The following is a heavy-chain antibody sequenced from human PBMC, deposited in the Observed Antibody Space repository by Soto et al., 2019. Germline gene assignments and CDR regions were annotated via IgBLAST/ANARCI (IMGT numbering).Heavy chain of an antibody. J-gene: IGHJ6*02. V-gene: IGHV3-7*03. CDR3: ARDGPFISVAAPAFQYAMDV. Sequence: DVRLVESGGGLVQPGGSLRLSCAASSFTFSSYWLSWVRQAPGKGLEWVATIKQDGSENYYVDSVKGRFTISRDNAKTSLYLQMSSLRAADTAVYYCARDGPFISVAAPAFQYAMDVWGQGTTVTVS. D-gene: IGHD6-19*01. CDR1: SFTFSSYW. CDR2: IKQDGSEN.